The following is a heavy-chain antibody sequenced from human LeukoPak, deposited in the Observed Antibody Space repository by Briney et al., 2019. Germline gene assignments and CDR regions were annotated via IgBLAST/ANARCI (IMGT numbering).Heavy chain of an antibody. D-gene: IGHD6-19*01. J-gene: IGHJ4*02. CDR3: ARGSEQWLAYFDY. CDR1: GGSISSNS. V-gene: IGHV4-4*07. CDR2: IYTSGSP. Sequence: SETLSLTCTVSGGSISSNSWSWIRQPAGKGLEGIGHIYTSGSPNYNPSLRSRVTMSVDTSKNQISLKLSSVTAADSAVYYCARGSEQWLAYFDYWGQGTLVTVSS.